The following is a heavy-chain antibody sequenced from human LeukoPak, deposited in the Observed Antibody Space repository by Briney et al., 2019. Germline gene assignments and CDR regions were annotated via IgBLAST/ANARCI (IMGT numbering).Heavy chain of an antibody. Sequence: GGSLRLSCAASGFTFSSYWTHWVRQAPGKGLVWVSRINSDGSSTSYADSVKGRFTISRDNAKNTLYLQMNSLRAEDTAVYYCARVYVVPYYYDSSGCLDYWGQGTLVTVSS. CDR1: GFTFSSYW. CDR3: ARVYVVPYYYDSSGCLDY. V-gene: IGHV3-74*01. CDR2: INSDGSST. D-gene: IGHD3-22*01. J-gene: IGHJ4*02.